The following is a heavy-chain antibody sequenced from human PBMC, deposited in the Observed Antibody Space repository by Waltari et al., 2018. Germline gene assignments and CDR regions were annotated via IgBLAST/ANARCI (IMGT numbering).Heavy chain of an antibody. J-gene: IGHJ5*02. D-gene: IGHD2-2*02. CDR2: IYYSGST. V-gene: IGHV4-59*01. CDR3: ARAIPWFDP. CDR1: GGSISRYY. Sequence: QVQLQESGPGLVKPSETLSLTCTVSGGSISRYYWSWIRQPPGKGLEWIGYIYYSGSTNYNPSLKSRVTISVDTSKNQFSLKLSSVTAADTAVYYCARAIPWFDPWGQGTLVTVSS.